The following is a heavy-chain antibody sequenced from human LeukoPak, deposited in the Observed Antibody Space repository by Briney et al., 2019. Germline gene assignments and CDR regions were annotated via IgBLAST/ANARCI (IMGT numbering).Heavy chain of an antibody. V-gene: IGHV4-31*03. CDR2: IYYSGST. Sequence: SETLSLTCTVSSGSISSGGSYWSWIRQHPGKGLEWIGYIYYSGSTYYNPSLKSRVTISIDTSKNQFSLKLSSVTAADTAVYYCARDAPGFWSGYPSTWGQGTLVTVSS. CDR1: SGSISSGGSY. CDR3: ARDAPGFWSGYPST. J-gene: IGHJ5*02. D-gene: IGHD3-3*01.